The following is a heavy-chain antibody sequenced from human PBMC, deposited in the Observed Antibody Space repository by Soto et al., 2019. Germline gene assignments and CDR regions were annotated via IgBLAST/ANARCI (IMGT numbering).Heavy chain of an antibody. CDR1: GFTFSSYA. Sequence: GGSLRLSCAASGFTFSSYAMSWVRQAPGKGLEWVSAISGSGGSTYYADSVKGRFTISRDNSKNTLYLQMNSLRAEDTAVYYCAKVPTAMVSLGAYFQHWGQGTLVTVSS. CDR3: AKVPTAMVSLGAYFQH. V-gene: IGHV3-23*01. CDR2: ISGSGGST. J-gene: IGHJ1*01. D-gene: IGHD5-18*01.